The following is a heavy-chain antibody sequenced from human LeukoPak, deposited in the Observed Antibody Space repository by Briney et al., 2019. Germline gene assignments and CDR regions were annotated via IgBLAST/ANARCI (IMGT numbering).Heavy chain of an antibody. V-gene: IGHV1-3*01. J-gene: IGHJ4*02. CDR3: ARGHTGELLT. CDR2: INAGNDNT. CDR1: GYIFTAYT. Sequence: ASVKVSCKASGYIFTAYTIHWVRQAPGQRLEWMGWINAGNDNTKSSHKFHDRVTITRDTSASTSYMELSSLSSEDTAVNYCARGHTGELLTWGQGTLVTVSS. D-gene: IGHD3-10*01.